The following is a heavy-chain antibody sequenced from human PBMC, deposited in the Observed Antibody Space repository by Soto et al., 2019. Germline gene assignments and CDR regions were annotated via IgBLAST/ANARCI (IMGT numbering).Heavy chain of an antibody. CDR2: ISSSSNT. Sequence: GGSLRLSCAASGFTFSDFYMTWIRQAPGKGLEWVSHISSSSNTNYADSVKGRFTVSRDNANNALYLEMNNLRAEDTAVYFCARDRDTYGHGFFDYWGQGTLVTVSS. J-gene: IGHJ4*02. D-gene: IGHD5-18*01. CDR3: ARDRDTYGHGFFDY. CDR1: GFTFSDFY. V-gene: IGHV3-11*05.